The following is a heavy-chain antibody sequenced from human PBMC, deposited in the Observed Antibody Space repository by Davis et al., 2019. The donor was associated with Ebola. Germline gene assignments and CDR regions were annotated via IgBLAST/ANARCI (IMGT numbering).Heavy chain of an antibody. CDR1: GYTFTSYA. CDR2: INAGNGNT. V-gene: IGHV1-3*01. CDR3: ARGGYCSSTSCYAFDI. Sequence: ASVKVSCKASGYTFTSYAMHWVRQAPGQRLEWMGWINAGNGNTKYSQKFQGRVTITRDTSASTAYMELSSLRSEDTAVYYCARGGYCSSTSCYAFDIWGQGTMVTVSS. D-gene: IGHD2-2*01. J-gene: IGHJ3*02.